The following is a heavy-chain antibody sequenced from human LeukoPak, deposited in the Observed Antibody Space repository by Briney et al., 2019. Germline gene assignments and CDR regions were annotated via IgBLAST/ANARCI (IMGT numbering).Heavy chain of an antibody. CDR2: IYHSGST. CDR1: GGSISSSNW. V-gene: IGHV4-4*02. D-gene: IGHD3-22*01. Sequence: PSGTLSLTCAVSGGSISSSNWWSWVRQPPGKGLEWIGEIYHSGSTNYNPSLKSRVTISVDTSKNQFSLKLSSVTAADTAVYYCASTDYYDSSGPGGASGDYWGQGTLVTVSS. CDR3: ASTDYYDSSGPGGASGDY. J-gene: IGHJ4*02.